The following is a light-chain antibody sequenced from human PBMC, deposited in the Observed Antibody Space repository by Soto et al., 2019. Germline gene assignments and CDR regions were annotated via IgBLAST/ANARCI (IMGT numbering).Light chain of an antibody. CDR3: KQYWGSRSVT. V-gene: IGKV3-20*01. CDR2: GTS. CDR1: QSVDSNY. J-gene: IGKJ5*01. Sequence: EIVLTQSPGTLSLSPGEEATLSCRASQSVDSNYLAWYQQKPGQTPRLIIYGTSGRADGIPHRFSGSGFGTDVTLTISNVEPEDVAVYYCKQYWGSRSVTFGQGTRLDI.